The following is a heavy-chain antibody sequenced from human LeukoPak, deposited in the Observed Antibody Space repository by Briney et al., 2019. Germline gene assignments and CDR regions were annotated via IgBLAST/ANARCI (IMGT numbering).Heavy chain of an antibody. J-gene: IGHJ3*02. Sequence: GESLKISCNGSGYSFTCYWIGWVRPMPGQGLGWIGIIYPGDSDTRYSPSFQGQVTNSADKSISTAYLQWSSLKASDTAMYYCARPSSGWNDAFDTWGQGKMVTVSS. CDR2: IYPGDSDT. CDR3: ARPSSGWNDAFDT. V-gene: IGHV5-51*01. D-gene: IGHD6-19*01. CDR1: GYSFTCYW.